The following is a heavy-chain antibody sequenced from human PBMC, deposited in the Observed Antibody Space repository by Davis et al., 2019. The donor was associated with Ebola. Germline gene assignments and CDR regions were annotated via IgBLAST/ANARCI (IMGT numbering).Heavy chain of an antibody. V-gene: IGHV3-30*04. Sequence: PGGSLRLSCAASGFTFSSYAMHWVHQAPGKGLEWVAVISYDGSNKYYADSVKGRFTISRDNSKNTLYLQMNSLRAEDTAVYYCATSGWWYWGQGTLVTVSS. J-gene: IGHJ4*02. CDR2: ISYDGSNK. D-gene: IGHD6-19*01. CDR3: ATSGWWY. CDR1: GFTFSSYA.